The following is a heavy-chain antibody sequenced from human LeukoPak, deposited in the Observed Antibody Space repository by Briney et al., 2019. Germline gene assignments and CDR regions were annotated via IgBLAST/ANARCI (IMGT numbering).Heavy chain of an antibody. CDR1: GFTFSSYY. D-gene: IGHD2-15*01. V-gene: IGHV3-7*01. Sequence: GGSLRLSCAASGFTFSSYYMCWVRQAPGKGLEWVANIKQDGSEKYYVDSVKGRFTISRDNAKNSLYLQMNSLRAEDTAVYYCARGPGYCSGGSCYGASVYWGQGTLVTVSS. CDR2: IKQDGSEK. J-gene: IGHJ4*02. CDR3: ARGPGYCSGGSCYGASVY.